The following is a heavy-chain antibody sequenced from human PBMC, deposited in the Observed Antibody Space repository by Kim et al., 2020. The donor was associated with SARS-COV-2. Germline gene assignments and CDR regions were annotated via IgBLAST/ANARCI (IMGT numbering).Heavy chain of an antibody. CDR1: GYSFTSYW. V-gene: IGHV5-10-1*01. CDR2: IDPSDSYT. J-gene: IGHJ3*02. Sequence: GESLKISCKGSGYSFTSYWISWVRQMPGKGLEWVGRIDPSDSYTNYSPSFQGHVTIPADKSISTAYLQWSSLKASDTDMYYCARLEIMDDSTQSDAFDSWGKGTMGTVSS. CDR3: ARLEIMDDSTQSDAFDS. D-gene: IGHD3-22*01.